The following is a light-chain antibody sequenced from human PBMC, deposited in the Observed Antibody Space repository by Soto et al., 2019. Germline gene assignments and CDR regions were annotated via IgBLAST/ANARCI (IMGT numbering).Light chain of an antibody. V-gene: IGLV1-47*02. CDR3: TAPDDMRTGTV. CDR1: SSNIEANL. CDR2: NND. J-gene: IGLJ2*01. Sequence: QSVLTQPPSGSGTPGQRVTISCSGSSSNIEANLVHWYQHLPGASPRLLIYNNDQRPSGVPDRFSASKSGTSASLAISGLRSEDEVDYYCTAPDDMRTGTVFGGGTKLTVL.